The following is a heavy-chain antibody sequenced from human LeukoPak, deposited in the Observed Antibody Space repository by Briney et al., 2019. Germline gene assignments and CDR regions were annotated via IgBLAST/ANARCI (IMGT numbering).Heavy chain of an antibody. CDR2: IYTSGST. CDR3: AREGGWFGELVYYFDY. J-gene: IGHJ4*02. CDR1: GGSTSSYY. Sequence: SETLSLTCTVSGGSTSSYYWSWIRQPAGKGLEWIGRIYTSGSTNYNPSLKSRVTMSVDTSKNQFSLKLSSVTAADTAVYYCAREGGWFGELVYYFDYWGQGTLVTVSS. D-gene: IGHD3-10*01. V-gene: IGHV4-4*07.